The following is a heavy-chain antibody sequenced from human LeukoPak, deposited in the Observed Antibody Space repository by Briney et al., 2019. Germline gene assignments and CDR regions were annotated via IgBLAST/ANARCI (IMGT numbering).Heavy chain of an antibody. CDR2: INHSGST. V-gene: IGHV4-34*01. D-gene: IGHD3-3*01. CDR3: ARVGQVYYDFWSGRGQYNWFDP. CDR1: GGSFSGYY. Sequence: SETLSLTCAVYGGSFSGYYWSWIRQPPGKGLEWIGEINHSGSTNYNPSLKSRVTISVDTSKNQFSLKLSSVTAADTAVYYCARVGQVYYDFWSGRGQYNWFDPWGQGTLVTVSS. J-gene: IGHJ5*02.